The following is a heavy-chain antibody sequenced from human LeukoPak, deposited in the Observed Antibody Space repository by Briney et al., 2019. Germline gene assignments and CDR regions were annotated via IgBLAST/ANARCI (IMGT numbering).Heavy chain of an antibody. CDR3: ARVARYFDWLGGWFDP. CDR2: IYYSGST. Sequence: SETLSLTCTVSGGSISSYYWSWIRQPPGKGLEWIGYIYYSGSTNYNPSLKSRVTISVDTSKNQFSLKLSSVTAADTAVYYCARVARYFDWLGGWFDPWGQGTLVTVSS. CDR1: GGSISSYY. J-gene: IGHJ5*02. V-gene: IGHV4-59*01. D-gene: IGHD3-9*01.